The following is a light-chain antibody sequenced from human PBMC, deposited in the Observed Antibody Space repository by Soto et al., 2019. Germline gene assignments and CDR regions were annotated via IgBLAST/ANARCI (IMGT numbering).Light chain of an antibody. Sequence: QSALTQPASVSGSPGQSITISCTGTSSDVGAYNYASWYQQHPGKAPKLMIYEVSNRPSGVSNRFSGSKFGNTASLTISGLQAEDEADYYCSSYTRSNTLVIFGGGTKLTVL. CDR3: SSYTRSNTLVI. CDR2: EVS. CDR1: SSDVGAYNY. J-gene: IGLJ2*01. V-gene: IGLV2-14*01.